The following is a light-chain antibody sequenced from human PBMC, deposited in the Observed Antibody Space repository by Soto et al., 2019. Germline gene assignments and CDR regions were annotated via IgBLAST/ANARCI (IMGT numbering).Light chain of an antibody. Sequence: DSVLPQSPGTLSLSPGERATLSCRASQSISSSYLAWYQQKPGQAPRLLIHGVSTRATGIPDRFSGSGSGTDFTLTISRLEPEVFAVYYCHQYGTSPYIFGRGTKLVI. CDR2: GVS. CDR1: QSISSSY. CDR3: HQYGTSPYI. J-gene: IGKJ2*01. V-gene: IGKV3-20*01.